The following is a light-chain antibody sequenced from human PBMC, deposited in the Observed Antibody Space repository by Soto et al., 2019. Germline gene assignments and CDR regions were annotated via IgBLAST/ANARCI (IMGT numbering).Light chain of an antibody. J-gene: IGKJ1*01. CDR1: QSISRW. CDR2: DAS. V-gene: IGKV1-5*01. CDR3: QQYNGYSTWT. Sequence: DIQMTQSPSTLSASVGDRVTLTCRASQSISRWVAWYQQKPGKAPKVLIWDASSLQRGVPSRFSGSGSGTEFTLTISSLQPDDFATYYCQQYNGYSTWTFGQGTKVDIK.